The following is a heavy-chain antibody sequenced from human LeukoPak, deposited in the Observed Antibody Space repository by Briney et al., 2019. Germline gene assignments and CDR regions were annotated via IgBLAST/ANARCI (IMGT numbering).Heavy chain of an antibody. CDR2: IWYDGANE. CDR3: AKDVDYDSSGYSAFDY. D-gene: IGHD3-22*01. CDR1: GFTFSSYG. V-gene: IGHV3-33*06. Sequence: PGRSLRLSCAASGFTFSSYGMHWVRQAPGKGLEWVAVIWYDGANEYYADSVKGRFTISRDNSKNTLYLQMNSLRAEDTAVYYCAKDVDYDSSGYSAFDYWGQGTLVTVSS. J-gene: IGHJ4*02.